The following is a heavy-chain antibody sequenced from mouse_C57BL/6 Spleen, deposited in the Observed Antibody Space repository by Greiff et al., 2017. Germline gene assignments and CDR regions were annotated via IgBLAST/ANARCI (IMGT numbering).Heavy chain of an antibody. CDR1: GYSITSGYY. CDR2: ISYDGSN. D-gene: IGHD2-3*01. CDR3: AREGSMMVKRYFDV. J-gene: IGHJ1*03. V-gene: IGHV3-6*01. Sequence: EVHLVESGPGLVKPSQSLSLTCSVTGYSITSGYYWNWIRQFPGNKLEWMGYISYDGSNNYNPSLKNRISITRDTSKNQFFLKLNSVTTEDTATYYCAREGSMMVKRYFDVWGTGTTVTVSS.